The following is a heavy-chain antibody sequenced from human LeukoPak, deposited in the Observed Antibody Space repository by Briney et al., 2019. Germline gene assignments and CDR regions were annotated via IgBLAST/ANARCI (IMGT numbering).Heavy chain of an antibody. CDR2: ISGSGGST. J-gene: IGHJ4*02. CDR3: AKDLEASNGGALDY. CDR1: GFTFSSYA. V-gene: IGHV3-23*01. D-gene: IGHD1-1*01. Sequence: PGGSLRLSCAASGFTFSSYAMSWVRQAPGKGLEWVSAISGSGGSTYYADSVKGRFTISRDNSKNTLCLQMNSLRAEDTAVYYCAKDLEASNGGALDYWGQGTLVTVSS.